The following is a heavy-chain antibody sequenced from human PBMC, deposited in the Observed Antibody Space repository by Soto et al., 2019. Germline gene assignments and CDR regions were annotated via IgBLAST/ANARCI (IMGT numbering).Heavy chain of an antibody. CDR2: IYHSGST. V-gene: IGHV4-38-2*01. Sequence: SETLSLTCAFSCYSISSGYYWGWIRQPPGKGLEWIGSIYHSGSTYYNPSLKSRVTISVDTSKNQFSLKLSSVTAADTAVYYCARVGIYSSGSYWGQGTLVTVSS. D-gene: IGHD6-19*01. CDR1: CYSISSGYY. J-gene: IGHJ4*02. CDR3: ARVGIYSSGSY.